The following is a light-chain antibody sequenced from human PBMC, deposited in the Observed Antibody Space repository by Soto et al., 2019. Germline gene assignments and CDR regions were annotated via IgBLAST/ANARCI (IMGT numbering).Light chain of an antibody. CDR3: PQNAITPRLT. CDR2: AAS. J-gene: IGKJ1*01. Sequence: QLTQSPSSLSASVGDRVIITCRASQSVSRSLNWHQQKPGQPPKLLLYAASTLHSGVPSRFSGSGSGTECSLTISSLQPEAFATYYGPQNAITPRLTFGQGTQVEVK. V-gene: IGKV1-39*01. CDR1: QSVSRS.